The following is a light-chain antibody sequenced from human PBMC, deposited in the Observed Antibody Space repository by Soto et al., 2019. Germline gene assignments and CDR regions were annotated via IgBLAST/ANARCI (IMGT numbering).Light chain of an antibody. J-gene: IGLJ2*01. CDR3: QSYDSSLSGWV. Sequence: QSVLTQPPSVSGAPGQRATISCPGSSSKIGAGYDVHWYQQLPGTTPKLLIYGNNNRPSGVPDRFSGSKSGTSASLAITGLQAEDEADYYCQSYDSSLSGWVFGGGTKLTVL. V-gene: IGLV1-40*01. CDR1: SSKIGAGYD. CDR2: GNN.